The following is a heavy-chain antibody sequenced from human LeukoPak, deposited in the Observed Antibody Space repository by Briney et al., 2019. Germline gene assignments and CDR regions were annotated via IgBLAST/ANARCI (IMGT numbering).Heavy chain of an antibody. V-gene: IGHV3-7*01. CDR3: ARDHLAGWALEY. CDR2: IKVDGSDT. D-gene: IGHD6-19*01. Sequence: GGSLRLSCAASGFTFSFYWMSWVRQAPGKGLEWLASIKVDGSDTYYDDSVKGRFIISRDNAKNSLYLQLNSLRADDTAVYYCARDHLAGWALEYWGQGTLVTVSS. CDR1: GFTFSFYW. J-gene: IGHJ4*02.